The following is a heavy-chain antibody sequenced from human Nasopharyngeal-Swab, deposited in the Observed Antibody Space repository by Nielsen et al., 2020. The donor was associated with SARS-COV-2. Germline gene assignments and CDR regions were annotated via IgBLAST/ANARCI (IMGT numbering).Heavy chain of an antibody. CDR3: ARVEAGYSSGGPYYYYGMDV. CDR1: GYTFTSYA. J-gene: IGHJ6*02. D-gene: IGHD6-19*01. CDR2: INAGNGNT. Sequence: ASVKVSCKASGYTFTSYAMHWVRQAPGQRLEWMGWINAGNGNTKYSQKFQGRVTITRDTSESTAYMELSSLRSEDTAVYYCARVEAGYSSGGPYYYYGMDVWGPGTTVTVSS. V-gene: IGHV1-3*01.